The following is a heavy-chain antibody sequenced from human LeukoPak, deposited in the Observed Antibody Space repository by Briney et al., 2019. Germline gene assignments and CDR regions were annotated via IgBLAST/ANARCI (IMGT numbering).Heavy chain of an antibody. V-gene: IGHV4-34*01. CDR2: INHSGST. Sequence: SETLSLTCAVYGGSFSGYYWSWIRQPPGKGLEWIGEINHSGSTKYNPSLKSRVTISVDTPKGQLSLKLSSVTAADTAVYYCARGIPDYYDSSGLGYWGQGTLVTVSS. J-gene: IGHJ4*02. CDR1: GGSFSGYY. CDR3: ARGIPDYYDSSGLGY. D-gene: IGHD3-22*01.